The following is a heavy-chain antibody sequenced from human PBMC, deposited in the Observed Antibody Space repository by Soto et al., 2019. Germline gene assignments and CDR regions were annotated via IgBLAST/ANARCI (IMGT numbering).Heavy chain of an antibody. V-gene: IGHV1-69*01. Sequence: QVQLVQSGAEVKKPGSSVKVSCTASGGTFSSYAISWVRQAPGQGLEWMGGIIPIFGTANYAQKFQGRVTITADESTSTAYMELSSLRSEDTAVYYCARGDGYSSSWFGSYGMDVWGQGTTVTVSS. CDR1: GGTFSSYA. CDR2: IIPIFGTA. CDR3: ARGDGYSSSWFGSYGMDV. J-gene: IGHJ6*02. D-gene: IGHD6-13*01.